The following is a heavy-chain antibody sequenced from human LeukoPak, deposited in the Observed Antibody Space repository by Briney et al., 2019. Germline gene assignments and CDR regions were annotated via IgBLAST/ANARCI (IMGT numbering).Heavy chain of an antibody. J-gene: IGHJ4*02. CDR2: IKQDGREQ. CDR1: GFPFSYYW. V-gene: IGHV3-7*01. CDR3: ARDGPELLWFGEPHAPRYYFDY. Sequence: GALSLSCAASGFPFSYYWMNWVRQAPGQGLEWVANIKQDGREQYYVDSVKGRFTISRDNAKNSLYLQMNSLRAEDAAVYYCARDGPELLWFGEPHAPRYYFDYWGQGTLVTVSS. D-gene: IGHD3-10*01.